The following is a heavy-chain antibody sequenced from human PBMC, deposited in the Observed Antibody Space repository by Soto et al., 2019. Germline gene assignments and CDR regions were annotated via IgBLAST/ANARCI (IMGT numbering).Heavy chain of an antibody. CDR3: AREAIAAAGFNWFDP. V-gene: IGHV1-3*01. CDR1: GYTFTSYA. Sequence: ASVKVSCKASGYTFTSYAMHWVRQAPGQRLEWMGWINAGNGNTKYSQKFQGRVTITADKSTSTAYMELSSLRSEDTAVYYCAREAIAAAGFNWFDPWGQGTLVTVSS. D-gene: IGHD6-13*01. CDR2: INAGNGNT. J-gene: IGHJ5*02.